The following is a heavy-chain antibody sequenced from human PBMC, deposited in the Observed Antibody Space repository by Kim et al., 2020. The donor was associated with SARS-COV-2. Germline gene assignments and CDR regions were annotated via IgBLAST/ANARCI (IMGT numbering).Heavy chain of an antibody. CDR1: GGSISSSSYY. Sequence: SETLSLTCTVSGGSISSSSYYWGWIRQPPGKGLEWIGRIYYSGSTYYNPSLKSRATISVDTSKNQFSLKLSSVTAADTAVYYCARPQTGGYSYDPKYYYYGMDVWGHGTTVTVSS. V-gene: IGHV4-39*01. CDR3: ARPQTGGYSYDPKYYYYGMDV. D-gene: IGHD5-18*01. J-gene: IGHJ6*02. CDR2: IYYSGST.